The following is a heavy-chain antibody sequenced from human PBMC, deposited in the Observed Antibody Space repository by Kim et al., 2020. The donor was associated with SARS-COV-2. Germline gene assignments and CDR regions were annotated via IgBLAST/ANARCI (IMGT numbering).Heavy chain of an antibody. D-gene: IGHD2-2*01. V-gene: IGHV1-24*01. CDR3: ATDLSRVVVSHWYFDL. Sequence: ASVKVSCKVSGYTLTELSMHWVRQAPGKGLEWMGGFDPEDGETIYAQKFQGRVTMTEDTSTDTAYMELSSLRSEDTAVYYCATDLSRVVVSHWYFDLWGRGTLVTVSS. CDR2: FDPEDGET. CDR1: GYTLTELS. J-gene: IGHJ2*01.